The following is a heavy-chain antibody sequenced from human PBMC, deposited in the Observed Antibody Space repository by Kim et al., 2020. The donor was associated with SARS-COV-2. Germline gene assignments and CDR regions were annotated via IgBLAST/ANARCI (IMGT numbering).Heavy chain of an antibody. CDR3: ARVTVWVLNGMDV. V-gene: IGHV3-11*01. Sequence: YADSGKGRFTISRDNATNSLYLQMNSLRAEDTAVYYGARVTVWVLNGMDVWGQGTTVTVSS. D-gene: IGHD3-16*01. J-gene: IGHJ6*02.